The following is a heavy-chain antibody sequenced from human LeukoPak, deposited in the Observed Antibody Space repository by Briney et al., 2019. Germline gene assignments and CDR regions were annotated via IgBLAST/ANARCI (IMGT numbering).Heavy chain of an antibody. CDR1: GYTFISYA. Sequence: ASVKVSCKASGYTFISYAMHWVRQAPGQRLEWMGWINAGNGNTKYSQKFQGRVTITRDTSASTAYMELSSLRSEDTAVYYCARASFYGSGTYRYFDYWGQGTLVTVSS. CDR2: INAGNGNT. D-gene: IGHD3-10*01. CDR3: ARASFYGSGTYRYFDY. J-gene: IGHJ4*02. V-gene: IGHV1-3*01.